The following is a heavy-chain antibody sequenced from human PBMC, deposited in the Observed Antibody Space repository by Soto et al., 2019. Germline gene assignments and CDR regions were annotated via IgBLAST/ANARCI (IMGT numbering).Heavy chain of an antibody. CDR3: ARELQGYCSGGSCPIYYYGMDV. V-gene: IGHV3-33*01. CDR1: GFTFSSYG. J-gene: IGHJ6*02. D-gene: IGHD2-15*01. Sequence: QVQLVESGGGVVQPGRSLRLSCAASGFTFSSYGMHWVRQAPGKGLEWVAVIWYDGSNKYYADSVKGRFTISRDNSKNTLYLQMNSLRAEDTAVYYCARELQGYCSGGSCPIYYYGMDVWGQGTTVTVSS. CDR2: IWYDGSNK.